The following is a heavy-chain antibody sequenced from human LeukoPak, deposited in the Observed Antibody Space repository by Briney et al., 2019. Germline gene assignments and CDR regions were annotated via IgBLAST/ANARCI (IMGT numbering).Heavy chain of an antibody. CDR2: ISSSSSTI. CDR3: ARDQAETYYYDSSGYYRRPFEY. J-gene: IGHJ4*02. D-gene: IGHD3-22*01. Sequence: PGGSLRLSCAASGFTFSSYSMNWVRQAPGKGLEWVSYISSSSSTIYYADSMKGRFTISRDNAKNSLYLQMNSLRAEDTAVYYCARDQAETYYYDSSGYYRRPFEYWGQGTLVTVSS. CDR1: GFTFSSYS. V-gene: IGHV3-48*01.